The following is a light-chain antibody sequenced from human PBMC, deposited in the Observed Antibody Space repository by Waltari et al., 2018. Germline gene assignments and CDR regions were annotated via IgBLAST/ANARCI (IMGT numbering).Light chain of an antibody. CDR1: QSVTTK. J-gene: IGKJ4*01. CDR3: QQYNSWPLT. V-gene: IGKV3-15*01. Sequence: EIVMTQSPVTLSVSPGERATLSCRASQSVTTKLAWYQQKPGQAPRLVIYGASTRETGIPGRFSGSGSGTEFTLTISSLQSEDFAVYYCQQYNSWPLTFGGGTKVEIK. CDR2: GAS.